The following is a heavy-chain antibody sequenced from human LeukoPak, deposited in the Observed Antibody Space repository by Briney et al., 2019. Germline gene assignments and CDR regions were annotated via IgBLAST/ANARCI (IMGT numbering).Heavy chain of an antibody. CDR2: IKQDGSQK. V-gene: IGHV3-7*05. D-gene: IGHD6-19*01. CDR3: VAGTTY. CDR1: GFTFSNFW. J-gene: IGHJ4*02. Sequence: GGSLRLSCAASGFTFSNFWMTWVRQAPGKGLEWLAIIKQDGSQKYYVDSVKGRFTISRDNARNSLYLQMNSLRAEDTAVYWAVAGTTYWGQGTLVTVSS.